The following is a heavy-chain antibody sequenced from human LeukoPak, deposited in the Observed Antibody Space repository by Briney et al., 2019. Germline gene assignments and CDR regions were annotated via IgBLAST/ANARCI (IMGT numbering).Heavy chain of an antibody. CDR2: ISSSSSYI. CDR3: ARVVGATDAFDI. V-gene: IGHV3-21*01. Sequence: GGSLRLSCAASGFTFNSYSMNWVRQAPGQGLEWVSSISSSSSYIYYADSVKGRFTISRDNAKNSLYLQMNSLRAEDTAVYYCARVVGATDAFDIWGQGTMVTVSS. J-gene: IGHJ3*02. CDR1: GFTFNSYS. D-gene: IGHD1-26*01.